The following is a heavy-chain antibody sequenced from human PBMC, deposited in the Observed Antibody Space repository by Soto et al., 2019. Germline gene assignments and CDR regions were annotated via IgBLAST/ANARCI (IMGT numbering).Heavy chain of an antibody. J-gene: IGHJ6*03. D-gene: IGHD2-2*01. CDR2: ISYDGSNK. Sequence: GGSLRLSCAASGFTFSSYGMHWVRQAPGKGLEWVAVISYDGSNKYYADSVKGRFTISRDNSKNTLYLQMNSLRAEDTAVYYCAKDGCSSTSCYDHYYYYYMDVWGKGTTVTVSS. V-gene: IGHV3-30*18. CDR1: GFTFSSYG. CDR3: AKDGCSSTSCYDHYYYYYMDV.